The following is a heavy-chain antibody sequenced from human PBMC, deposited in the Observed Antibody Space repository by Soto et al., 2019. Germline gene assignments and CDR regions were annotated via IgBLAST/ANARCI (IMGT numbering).Heavy chain of an antibody. Sequence: GGSLRLSCAASGFTFSSYSMNWVRQAPGKGLEWVSSISSSSSYIYYADSEKGRFTISRDKAKNSLYLQMNSLRAGDGALCYCAREDGMAAPANYGMDVWGQGTTVTVS. CDR1: GFTFSSYS. J-gene: IGHJ6*02. V-gene: IGHV3-21*01. CDR3: AREDGMAAPANYGMDV. D-gene: IGHD6-13*01. CDR2: ISSSSSYI.